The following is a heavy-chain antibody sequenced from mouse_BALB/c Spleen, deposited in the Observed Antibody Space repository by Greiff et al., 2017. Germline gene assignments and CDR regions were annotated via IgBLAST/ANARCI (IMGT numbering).Heavy chain of an antibody. J-gene: IGHJ4*01. Sequence: LVKPGASVKISCKASGYSFTGYYMHWVKQSHGKSLEWIGYISCYNGATSYNQKFKGKATFTVDTSSSTAYMQFNSLTSEDSAVYYCARWYDKGYYYAMDYWGQGTSVTVSS. V-gene: IGHV1S34*01. CDR1: GYSFTGYY. CDR3: ARWYDKGYYYAMDY. CDR2: ISCYNGAT. D-gene: IGHD2-14*01.